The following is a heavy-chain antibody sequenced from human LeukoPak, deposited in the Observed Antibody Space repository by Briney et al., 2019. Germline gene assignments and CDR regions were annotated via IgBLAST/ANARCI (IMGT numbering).Heavy chain of an antibody. J-gene: IGHJ4*02. D-gene: IGHD4-17*01. Sequence: GGSLRLSCAASGFTFSSYEMNWVRQAPGKGLEWVSYISSSGSTIYYADSVKGRFTISRDNTKNSLYLQMDSLTADDTAVYFCACLRGPSDYWGQGTLVTVSS. V-gene: IGHV3-48*03. CDR1: GFTFSSYE. CDR2: ISSSGSTI. CDR3: ACLRGPSDY.